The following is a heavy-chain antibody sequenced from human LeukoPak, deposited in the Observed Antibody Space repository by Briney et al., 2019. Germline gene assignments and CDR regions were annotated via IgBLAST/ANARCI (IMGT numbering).Heavy chain of an antibody. J-gene: IGHJ4*02. Sequence: GGSLSLSCAASGFIFNVYAMHWIRQAPGKGLEWVSLISWDGRSTFYADSVKGRFSISRDNNKNFLYLQMSSLRTEDAALYFCAERRGYDGLFIDNWGQGTLVSVSS. V-gene: IGHV3-43D*03. CDR1: GFIFNVYA. D-gene: IGHD2-8*01. CDR3: AERRGYDGLFIDN. CDR2: ISWDGRST.